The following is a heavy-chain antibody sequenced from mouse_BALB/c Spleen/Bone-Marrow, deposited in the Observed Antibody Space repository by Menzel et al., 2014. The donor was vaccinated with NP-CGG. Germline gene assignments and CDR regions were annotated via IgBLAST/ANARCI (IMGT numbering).Heavy chain of an antibody. D-gene: IGHD4-1*01. CDR1: GFNIKDTY. CDR3: XRWEYYAMDY. CDR2: IDPANGNT. Sequence: EVQLVESGAELVKPGASVKLSCTASGFNIKDTYMHWVKQRPEQGLEWIGRIDPANGNTKYDPKFQGKATITADTSSNTAYLQLSSLTSEDTAVYYCXRWEYYAMDYWGQGTXVTXSS. V-gene: IGHV14-3*02. J-gene: IGHJ4*01.